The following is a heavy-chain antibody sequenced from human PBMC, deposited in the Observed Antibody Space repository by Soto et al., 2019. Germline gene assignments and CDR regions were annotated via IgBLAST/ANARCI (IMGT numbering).Heavy chain of an antibody. CDR1: GGSVSSGSYY. V-gene: IGHV4-61*01. J-gene: IGHJ5*02. CDR2: IYYSGST. Sequence: SETLSLTCTVSGGSVSSGSYYWSWIRQPPGKGLEWIGYIYYSGSTNYNPSLKSRVTISVDTSKNQFSLKLSSVTAADTAVYYCAGGGIAAAGIEDNWFDPWGQGTLVTVSS. CDR3: AGGGIAAAGIEDNWFDP. D-gene: IGHD6-13*01.